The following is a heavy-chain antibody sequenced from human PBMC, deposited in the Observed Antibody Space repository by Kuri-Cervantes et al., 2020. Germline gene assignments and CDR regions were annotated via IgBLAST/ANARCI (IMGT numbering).Heavy chain of an antibody. CDR2: IYTSRST. D-gene: IGHD3-22*01. J-gene: IGHJ4*02. CDR3: ARHTAPTLEYYYDSSGFSY. Sequence: SETLSLTCTVSGGSVSSYYWSWIRQPAGKRLEWIGRIYTSRSTNYNPSLKSRVTMSVDTSKNQISLKLTSVTAADTAVYYCARHTAPTLEYYYDSSGFSYWGQGTLVTVSS. CDR1: GGSVSSYY. V-gene: IGHV4-4*07.